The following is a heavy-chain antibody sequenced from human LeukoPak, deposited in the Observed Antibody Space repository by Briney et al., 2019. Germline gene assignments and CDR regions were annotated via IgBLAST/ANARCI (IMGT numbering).Heavy chain of an antibody. Sequence: ASVKVSCKASGYTLTGYYMHWVRQAPGQGLEWMGRINPNSGGTNYAQKFQGRVTMTRDTSISTAYMELSRLRSDDTAVYYCARGPVLGYYYYYYMDVWGKGTTVTVSS. CDR3: ARGPVLGYYYYYYMDV. D-gene: IGHD4/OR15-4a*01. CDR1: GYTLTGYY. CDR2: INPNSGGT. J-gene: IGHJ6*03. V-gene: IGHV1-2*06.